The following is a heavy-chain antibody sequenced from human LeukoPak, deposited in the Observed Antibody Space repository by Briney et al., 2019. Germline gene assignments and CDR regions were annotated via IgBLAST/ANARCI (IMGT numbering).Heavy chain of an antibody. Sequence: GGSLRLSCAASGFTFSSYSMNWVRQAPGKGLEWVSSISSSSSYIYYADSVKGRFTISRDNAKNSLYLQMNSLRAEDTAVYYCAREGQVVGRTMSDYWGQGTLVTVSS. D-gene: IGHD1-26*01. CDR3: AREGQVVGRTMSDY. J-gene: IGHJ4*02. V-gene: IGHV3-21*01. CDR1: GFTFSSYS. CDR2: ISSSSSYI.